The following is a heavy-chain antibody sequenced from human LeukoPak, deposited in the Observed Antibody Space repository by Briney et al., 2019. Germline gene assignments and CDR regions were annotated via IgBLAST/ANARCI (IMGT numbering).Heavy chain of an antibody. D-gene: IGHD6-13*01. Sequence: ASVKVSCKASGYTFTSYGISWVRQAPGQGLEWMGWISAYNGNTHYAQKLQGRVTITRNTSISTAYMELSSLRSEDTAVYYCAREDSSSFDPWGQGTLVTVSS. J-gene: IGHJ5*02. CDR1: GYTFTSYG. V-gene: IGHV1-18*01. CDR3: AREDSSSFDP. CDR2: ISAYNGNT.